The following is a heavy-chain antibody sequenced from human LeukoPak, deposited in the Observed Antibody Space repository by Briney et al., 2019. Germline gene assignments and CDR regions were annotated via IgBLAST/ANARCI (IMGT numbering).Heavy chain of an antibody. Sequence: SQTLSLTCTVSGGSISSYYWSWIRQPPGKGLEWIGYIYYSGSTNYNPSLKSRVTISVDTSKNQFSLKLSSVTAADTAVYYCASGSRGSYYRFPFDPWGQGTLVTVSS. CDR3: ASGSRGSYYRFPFDP. CDR2: IYYSGST. D-gene: IGHD1-26*01. V-gene: IGHV4-59*01. CDR1: GGSISSYY. J-gene: IGHJ5*02.